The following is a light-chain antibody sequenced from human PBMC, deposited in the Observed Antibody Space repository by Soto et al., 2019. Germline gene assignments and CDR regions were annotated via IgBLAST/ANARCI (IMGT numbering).Light chain of an antibody. CDR1: QSVTTQ. CDR2: GAS. J-gene: IGKJ1*01. Sequence: IVLTQSPGTLSLSPGXRATLSCRASQSVTTQLAWYQQKPGQAPRLIIHGASSRATGVPDRITGSGSGTDFTLSISRLEPEDFAVYYCQKYAGLTRTFGQGTKVDIK. V-gene: IGKV3-20*01. CDR3: QKYAGLTRT.